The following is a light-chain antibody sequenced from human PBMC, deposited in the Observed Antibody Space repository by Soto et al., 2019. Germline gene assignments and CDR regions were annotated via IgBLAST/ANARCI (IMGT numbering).Light chain of an antibody. CDR1: SSDVGSYNY. Sequence: QSAVTQPPSASGSPGQSVTISCTGTSSDVGSYNYVSWYQQHPGKAPKLIIYEVNKWPSGVPDRFSGSKSGNTASLTVSGLQAEDEADYYCSSYAGSNNLGVFGTGTKVTVL. CDR3: SSYAGSNNLGV. V-gene: IGLV2-8*01. CDR2: EVN. J-gene: IGLJ1*01.